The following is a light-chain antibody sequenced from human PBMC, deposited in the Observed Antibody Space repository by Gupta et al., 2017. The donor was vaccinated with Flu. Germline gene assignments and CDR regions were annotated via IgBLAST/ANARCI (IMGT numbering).Light chain of an antibody. CDR1: SSDVGAYNF. CDR3: SSYTARGTLV. J-gene: IGLJ3*02. CDR2: EVI. V-gene: IGLV2-14*01. Sequence: QSALTQPASVSGPPGQSITLSCTGTSSDVGAYNFVSWYQQHPGNAPRRIIYEDKNEVINGPAGLSNRCSGSKSGSTASLTIAGRQTEDEADKDCSSYTARGTLVFGGGTKVSVL.